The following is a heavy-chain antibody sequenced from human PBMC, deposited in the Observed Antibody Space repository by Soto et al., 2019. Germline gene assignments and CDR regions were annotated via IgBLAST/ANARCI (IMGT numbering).Heavy chain of an antibody. D-gene: IGHD5-12*01. V-gene: IGHV3-30*18. CDR2: ISYDGSTE. Sequence: LRLSCAASGFTFSGYYMHWVRQAPGKGLEWVAVISYDGSTEYYADSVKGRFTISRDNSANRLFLQMNSLRPEDTAVYYCTKDDGYNDSTYYHYFGMDVWGQGITVTVS. CDR3: TKDDGYNDSTYYHYFGMDV. J-gene: IGHJ6*02. CDR1: GFTFSGYY.